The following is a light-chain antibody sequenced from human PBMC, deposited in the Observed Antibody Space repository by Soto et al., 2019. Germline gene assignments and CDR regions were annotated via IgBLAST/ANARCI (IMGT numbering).Light chain of an antibody. V-gene: IGKV3-11*01. CDR1: QSVSTH. Sequence: EIVLTQSPATLSLSPGERATLSCRASQSVSTHLAWYQQKPGQAPRLLIYDASNRAIGIPVRFSGSGSGTDVALTISRLDPEDSGVYYCQQRRNRPTFGVGTKVEIK. CDR3: QQRRNRPT. J-gene: IGKJ4*01. CDR2: DAS.